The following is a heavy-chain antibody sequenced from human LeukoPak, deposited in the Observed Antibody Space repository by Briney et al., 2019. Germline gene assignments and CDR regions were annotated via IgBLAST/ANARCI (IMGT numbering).Heavy chain of an antibody. J-gene: IGHJ4*02. CDR1: GGTFSSYA. Sequence: SVKVSCKASGGTFSSYAISWVRQAPGQGLEWMGGIIPIFGTANYAQKFQGRVTITADESTSTAYMELSSLRSEDTAVYYCARYSGDLVGATTAFDYWGQGDLVTVSS. CDR2: IIPIFGTA. D-gene: IGHD1-26*01. CDR3: ARYSGDLVGATTAFDY. V-gene: IGHV1-69*01.